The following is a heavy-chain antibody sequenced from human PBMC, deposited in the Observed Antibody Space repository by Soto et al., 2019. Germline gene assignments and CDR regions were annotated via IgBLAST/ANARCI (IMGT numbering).Heavy chain of an antibody. J-gene: IGHJ3*02. CDR2: FDPEDGET. V-gene: IGHV1-24*01. D-gene: IGHD3-3*01. Sequence: ASVKVSCKVSGYTLTELSMHWVRQAPGKGLEWMGGFDPEDGETIYAQKFQGRVTMTEDTSTDTAYMELSSLRSEDTAVYYCATVADFWSPDAFDIWGQGTMVTVSS. CDR1: GYTLTELS. CDR3: ATVADFWSPDAFDI.